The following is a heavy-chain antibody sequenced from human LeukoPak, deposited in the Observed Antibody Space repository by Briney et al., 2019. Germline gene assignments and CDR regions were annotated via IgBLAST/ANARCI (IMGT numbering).Heavy chain of an antibody. CDR2: IYHSGGT. CDR1: GYSTSSGYS. Sequence: SGTLSLTCAVSGYSTSSGYSWGWIRQPPGKGLEWFGCIYHSGGTYYNPSLTSRVTIPVATSKNQFTLKLTSVTAADTAVYYCARRRIQLWLHHAFDVWGQGTMVTVSS. J-gene: IGHJ3*01. CDR3: ARRRIQLWLHHAFDV. D-gene: IGHD5-18*01. V-gene: IGHV4-38-2*01.